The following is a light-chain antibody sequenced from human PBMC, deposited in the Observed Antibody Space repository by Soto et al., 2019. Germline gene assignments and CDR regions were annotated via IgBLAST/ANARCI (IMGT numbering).Light chain of an antibody. J-gene: IGKJ4*01. CDR1: QSGSSNY. Sequence: EIVLTQSPATLSLSPGERATLSCRASQSGSSNYLAWYQQKPGQAPRLLMYGASSRATGIPARFSGSGSGTDFTLTISRVEPEDFAVYYCHQRSNWPLTFGGGTKLEIK. V-gene: IGKV3D-20*02. CDR2: GAS. CDR3: HQRSNWPLT.